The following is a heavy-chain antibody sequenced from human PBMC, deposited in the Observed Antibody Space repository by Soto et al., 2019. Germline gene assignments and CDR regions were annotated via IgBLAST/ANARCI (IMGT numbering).Heavy chain of an antibody. CDR1: GFTFSSYW. V-gene: IGHV3-74*01. J-gene: IGHJ4*02. Sequence: GGPLRLSCAASGFTFSSYWMHWVRQAPGKGLVWVSRINSDGSSTSYADSVKGRFTISRDNAKNTLYLQMNSLRAEDTAVYYCASSYGYTYGSYWGQGTLVTVSS. D-gene: IGHD5-18*01. CDR3: ASSYGYTYGSY. CDR2: INSDGSST.